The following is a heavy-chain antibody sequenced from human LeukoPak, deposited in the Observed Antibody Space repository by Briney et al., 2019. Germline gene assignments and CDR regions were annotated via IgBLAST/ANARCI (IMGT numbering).Heavy chain of an antibody. CDR3: AREKPNWFDP. Sequence: PSETLSLTCTVSGGSISSYYWSWLRQPPGKGLEWIGYIYYSGSTNYNPSLKSRVTISVDTSKNQFSLKLSSVTAADTAVYYCAREKPNWFDPWGQGTLVTVSS. CDR2: IYYSGST. J-gene: IGHJ5*02. CDR1: GGSISSYY. V-gene: IGHV4-59*01.